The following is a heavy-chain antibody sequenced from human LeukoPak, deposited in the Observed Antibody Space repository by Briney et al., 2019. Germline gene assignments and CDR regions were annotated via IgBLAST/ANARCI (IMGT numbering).Heavy chain of an antibody. CDR1: GFTFSSYA. V-gene: IGHV3-7*01. Sequence: PGGSLRLSCAASGFTFSSYAMHWVRQAPGKGLEWVANIKQDGSEKYYVDSVKGRFTISRDNAKNSLYLQMNSLRAEDTAVYYRASQRNYYDSSGYYDPSYHNNLHWYFDLWGRGTLVTVSS. J-gene: IGHJ2*01. D-gene: IGHD3-22*01. CDR2: IKQDGSEK. CDR3: ASQRNYYDSSGYYDPSYHNNLHWYFDL.